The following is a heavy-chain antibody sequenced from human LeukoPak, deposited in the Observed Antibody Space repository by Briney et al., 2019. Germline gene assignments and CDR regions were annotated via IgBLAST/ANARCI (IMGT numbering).Heavy chain of an antibody. CDR1: GFTFSSYS. Sequence: GGSLRLSCAASGFTFSSYSMNWVRQAPGKGLEWVANIEEDGSETYYVDSVKGRFIISRDNANKLLSLQMNSLRVEDTAVYYCARAGRAYSSSWYWFDPWGQGTLVTVSS. D-gene: IGHD6-13*01. V-gene: IGHV3-7*01. CDR3: ARAGRAYSSSWYWFDP. CDR2: IEEDGSET. J-gene: IGHJ5*02.